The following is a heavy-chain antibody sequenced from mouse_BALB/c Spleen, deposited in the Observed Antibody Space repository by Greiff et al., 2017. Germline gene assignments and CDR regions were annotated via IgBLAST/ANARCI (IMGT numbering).Heavy chain of an antibody. D-gene: IGHD2-14*01. J-gene: IGHJ1*01. CDR2: ISNGGGST. CDR1: GFTFSSYT. V-gene: IGHV5-12-2*01. CDR3: ARQGYDDWYFDV. Sequence: EVKVVESGGGLVQPGGSLKLSCAASGFTFSSYTMSWVRQTPEKRLEWVAYISNGGGSTYYPDTVKGRFTISRDNAKNTLYLQMSSLKSEDTAMYYCARQGYDDWYFDVWGAGTTVTVSS.